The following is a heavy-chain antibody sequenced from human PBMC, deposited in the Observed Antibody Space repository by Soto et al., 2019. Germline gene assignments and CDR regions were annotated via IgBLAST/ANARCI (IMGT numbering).Heavy chain of an antibody. CDR3: ARGNGYGSGSYYDY. V-gene: IGHV4-39*01. Sequence: SETLSLTCTVSGGSISSSSYYWGWIRQPPGQGLEWLGTIYSLGNTYYNPSLKSRVTISVDKSKSQLFLKLSSVTAPDTAVYYCARGNGYGSGSYYDYWGQGTLVTVSS. D-gene: IGHD3-10*01. CDR1: GGSISSSSYY. J-gene: IGHJ4*02. CDR2: IYSLGNT.